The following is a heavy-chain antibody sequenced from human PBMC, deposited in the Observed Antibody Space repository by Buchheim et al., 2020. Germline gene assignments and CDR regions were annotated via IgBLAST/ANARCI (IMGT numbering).Heavy chain of an antibody. D-gene: IGHD1-7*01. CDR1: GGSISTYY. Sequence: QVQLRESGPGLVKPSETLSLTCTVSGGSISTYYWSWIRQPPGKGLEWIGYIYYSGNTKYTPSLKSRTTTSVDMSKNQFSLRLSAVAAAETAMYYCGTGTSDWFDYWGQGTL. CDR3: GTGTSDWFDY. V-gene: IGHV4-59*01. CDR2: IYYSGNT. J-gene: IGHJ4*02.